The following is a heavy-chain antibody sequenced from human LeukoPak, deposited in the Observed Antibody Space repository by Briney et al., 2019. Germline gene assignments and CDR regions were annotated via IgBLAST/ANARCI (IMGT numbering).Heavy chain of an antibody. Sequence: PGGCLRLSWAASGFDFSSNSMHWVRHAPGQGLVWVSRIKGDGISTNYADSVKGRFTISRDIAKDMLYLQMNSLRAEDTGVYYCAKDNYWSIVYWGRGTLVTVSS. CDR2: IKGDGIST. CDR3: AKDNYWSIVY. V-gene: IGHV3-74*01. J-gene: IGHJ4*02. CDR1: GFDFSSNS. D-gene: IGHD3-3*01.